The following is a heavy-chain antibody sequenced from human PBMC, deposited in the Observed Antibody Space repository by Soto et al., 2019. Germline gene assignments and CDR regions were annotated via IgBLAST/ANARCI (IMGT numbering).Heavy chain of an antibody. D-gene: IGHD2-8*01. CDR2: INSDGSTT. Sequence: EVQLVESGGGLVQPGRSLRLSCAASGFTFSSYWMHWVRQAPGKGLGWVSHINSDGSTTTYADSVEGRFTISRDNAKNKVYLETNNVSAEDTAVYYCVRGDNGLGIDYWGLGTLVTVSS. V-gene: IGHV3-74*01. CDR1: GFTFSSYW. J-gene: IGHJ4*02. CDR3: VRGDNGLGIDY.